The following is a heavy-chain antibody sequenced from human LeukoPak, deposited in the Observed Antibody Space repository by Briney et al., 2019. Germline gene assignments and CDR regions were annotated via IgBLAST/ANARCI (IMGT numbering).Heavy chain of an antibody. V-gene: IGHV3-11*01. CDR2: ISSSGSTI. Sequence: GGSLRLSCAASGFTVSSNYMSWVRQAPGKGLEWVSYISSSGSTIYYADSVKGRFTISRDNAKNSLYLQMNSLRAEDTAVYYCARVRPGVVDYWGQGTLVTVSS. D-gene: IGHD2-15*01. CDR1: GFTVSSNY. CDR3: ARVRPGVVDY. J-gene: IGHJ4*02.